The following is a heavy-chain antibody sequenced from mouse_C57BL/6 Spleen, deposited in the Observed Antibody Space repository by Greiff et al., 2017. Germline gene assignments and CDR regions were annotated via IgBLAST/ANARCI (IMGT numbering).Heavy chain of an antibody. V-gene: IGHV1-55*01. CDR1: GYTFTSYW. Sequence: QVQLQQPGAELVKPGASVKMSCKASGYTFTSYWITWVKQRPGQSLEWIGDIYPGSGSTNYNEKFKSKATLTVDTSSSTAYMQLSSLTSEDSAVYYCARGSTHYGSSSYAMDYWGQGTSVTVSS. CDR2: IYPGSGST. J-gene: IGHJ4*01. CDR3: ARGSTHYGSSSYAMDY. D-gene: IGHD1-1*01.